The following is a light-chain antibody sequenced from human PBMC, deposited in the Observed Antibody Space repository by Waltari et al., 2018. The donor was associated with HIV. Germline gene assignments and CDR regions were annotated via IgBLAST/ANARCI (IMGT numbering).Light chain of an antibody. CDR2: LETSGTS. CDR3: GTWDSNTVV. V-gene: IGLV4-60*02. Sequence: QPVLTQSSSASASLGSSVRLTCTLSSGHSEYVIAWPQHNPGKAPRWLMKLETSGTSNKRSGVPDRFSGSRSGADRYRTISDVQFEYEAESYCGTWDSNTVVFGGGTQLTVL. J-gene: IGLJ7*01. CDR1: SGHSEYV.